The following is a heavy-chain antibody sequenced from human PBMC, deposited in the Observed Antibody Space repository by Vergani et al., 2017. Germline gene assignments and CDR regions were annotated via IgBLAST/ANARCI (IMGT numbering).Heavy chain of an antibody. CDR1: GGSFSGYY. CDR3: ARGIGSSQGAFDI. Sequence: QVQLQQWGAGLLKPSETLSLTCAVYGGSFSGYYWSWIRQPPGKGLEWIGEINHSGSTNYNPSLKSRVTISVDTSKNQFSLKLSSVTAADTAVYYCARGIGSSQGAFDIWGRGTMVTVSS. CDR2: INHSGST. D-gene: IGHD1-26*01. V-gene: IGHV4-34*01. J-gene: IGHJ3*02.